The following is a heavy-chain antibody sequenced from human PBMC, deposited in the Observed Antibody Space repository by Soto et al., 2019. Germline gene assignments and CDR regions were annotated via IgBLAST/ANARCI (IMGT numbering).Heavy chain of an antibody. CDR1: GFTFSSYW. Sequence: GGSLRLSCAASGFTFSSYWMSWVRQAPGKGLEWVANIKQDGSEKYYVDSVKGRFTISGDNAKNSLYLQMNSLRAEDTAVYYCARDGEIVVVVAATSYFDYWGQGTLVTVSS. CDR3: ARDGEIVVVVAATSYFDY. V-gene: IGHV3-7*01. CDR2: IKQDGSEK. J-gene: IGHJ4*02. D-gene: IGHD2-15*01.